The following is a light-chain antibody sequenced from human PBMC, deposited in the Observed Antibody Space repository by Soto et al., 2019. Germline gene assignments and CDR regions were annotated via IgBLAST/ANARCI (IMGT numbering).Light chain of an antibody. J-gene: IGKJ1*01. CDR2: GAS. Sequence: EIVMTQSPATLSMPPGERATLSCRASQSVSIDLAWYQQKPGQAPRLLIYGASTRATDIPPSFTGSGSGTEFTLTISSLQSEDIAVYYCQQYNKWPQTFGQGTKVDI. CDR1: QSVSID. CDR3: QQYNKWPQT. V-gene: IGKV3-15*01.